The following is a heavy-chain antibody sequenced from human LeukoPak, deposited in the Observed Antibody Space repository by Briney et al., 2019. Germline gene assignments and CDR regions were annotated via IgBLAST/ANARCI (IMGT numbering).Heavy chain of an antibody. Sequence: PGRSLRLSCVASGFTFISYGMHWLRQAPGKGLEGVAVIWYDGSNKYYADSVKGRFTISRDNSKNTLYLQMNSLRAEDTAVYYCAKDKSYSSGYSDYWGQGTLVTVSS. V-gene: IGHV3-33*06. J-gene: IGHJ4*02. CDR1: GFTFISYG. CDR2: IWYDGSNK. CDR3: AKDKSYSSGYSDY. D-gene: IGHD3-22*01.